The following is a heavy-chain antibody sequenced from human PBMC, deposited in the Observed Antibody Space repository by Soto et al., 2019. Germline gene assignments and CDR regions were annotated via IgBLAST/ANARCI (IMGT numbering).Heavy chain of an antibody. D-gene: IGHD2-2*01. J-gene: IGHJ4*02. Sequence: PSETLSLTCTVSGGSISSGDYYWSWIRQPPGKGLEWIGYIYYSGSTYYNPSLKSRVTISVDTSKNQFSLKLSSVTAADTAVYYCASLLGYCSSTSCSKFDYWDQGTLVTVSS. CDR1: GGSISSGDYY. CDR3: ASLLGYCSSTSCSKFDY. CDR2: IYYSGST. V-gene: IGHV4-30-4*01.